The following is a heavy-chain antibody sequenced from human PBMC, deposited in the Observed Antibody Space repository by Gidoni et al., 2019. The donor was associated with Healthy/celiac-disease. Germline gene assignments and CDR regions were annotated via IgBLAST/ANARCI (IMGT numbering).Heavy chain of an antibody. CDR1: GYTITSYD. D-gene: IGHD3-3*01. V-gene: IGHV1-8*01. CDR2: MNPNSGNT. J-gene: IGHJ4*02. Sequence: QLVQSGAEVKKPGASVKVSCKASGYTITSYDINWVRQATGQGLEWMGWMNPNSGNTGYAQKFQGSVTMTSNTSISTAYMELSSLRSEDTAVYYCARAPYYDFWSGYDYWGQGTLVTVSS. CDR3: ARAPYYDFWSGYDY.